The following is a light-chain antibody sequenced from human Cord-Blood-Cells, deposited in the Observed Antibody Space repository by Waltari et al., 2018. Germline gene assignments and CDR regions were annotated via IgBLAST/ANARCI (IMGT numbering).Light chain of an antibody. J-gene: IGKJ2*01. CDR1: KNISSY. V-gene: IGKV1-39*01. CDR2: AAS. CDR3: QQSYSTPPYT. Sequence: DIKMTQSPSSLSAAAGDRGTTTCRAIKNISSYLNWYQQKPGKAPKLLIYAASSLQSGVPSRFSGSGSWTDFTVTISSLQPEDFATYYCQQSYSTPPYTFGQGTKLEIK.